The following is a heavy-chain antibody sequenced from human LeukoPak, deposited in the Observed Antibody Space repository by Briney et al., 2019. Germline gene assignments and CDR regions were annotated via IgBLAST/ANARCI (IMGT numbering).Heavy chain of an antibody. J-gene: IGHJ4*02. Sequence: PSETLSLTCTVSGGSISSSSYYWGWIRQPPGKGLEWIGSIYYSGSTYYNPSLKSRVTISVDTSKNQFSLKLSSVTAADTAVYYCARRITGTTSDYFDSWGQGTLVTVSS. CDR2: IYYSGST. CDR3: ARRITGTTSDYFDS. V-gene: IGHV4-39*01. CDR1: GGSISSSSYY. D-gene: IGHD1-20*01.